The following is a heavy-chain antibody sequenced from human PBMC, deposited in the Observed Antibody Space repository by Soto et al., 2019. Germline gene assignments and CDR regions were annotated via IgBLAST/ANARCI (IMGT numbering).Heavy chain of an antibody. CDR2: ISYDGSNK. J-gene: IGHJ6*03. CDR1: GFTFSSYG. V-gene: IGHV3-30*18. Sequence: QPGGSLRLSCAASGFTFSSYGMHWVRQAPGKGLEWVAVISYDGSNKYYADSVKGRFTISRDNSKNTLYLQMNSLRAEDTAVYYCAKDATNTVSIRQTSSYYFYMVAWGKGPTVTVS. CDR3: AKDATNTVSIRQTSSYYFYMVA. D-gene: IGHD4-17*01.